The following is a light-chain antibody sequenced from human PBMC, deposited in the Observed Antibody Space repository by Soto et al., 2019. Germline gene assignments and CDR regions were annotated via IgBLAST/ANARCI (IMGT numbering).Light chain of an antibody. Sequence: DIQMTQSPSSLSASVGDSVTITCRASQSINIYLSWYQQKPGKAPKLLINVASTLQGGVPSRFSGSGSGTDFTLAISSLQPEDSATYYCQQSFSTPQTFGQGTKVDIK. J-gene: IGKJ1*01. V-gene: IGKV1-39*01. CDR3: QQSFSTPQT. CDR2: VAS. CDR1: QSINIY.